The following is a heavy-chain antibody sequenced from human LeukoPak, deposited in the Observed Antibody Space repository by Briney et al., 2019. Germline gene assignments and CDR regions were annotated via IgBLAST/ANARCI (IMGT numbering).Heavy chain of an antibody. CDR2: IYSGGTT. V-gene: IGHV3-66*01. Sequence: GGSLRLSCEASGFAVSSSYMTWFRQAPGKGLEWVSVIYSGGTTHYADSVRDRFTLSRDKSKNTLYLQMNILRAEDTALYYSARDMIDSSASYSGHAFDIWGQGTMVTVSS. J-gene: IGHJ3*02. D-gene: IGHD3-22*01. CDR3: ARDMIDSSASYSGHAFDI. CDR1: GFAVSSSY.